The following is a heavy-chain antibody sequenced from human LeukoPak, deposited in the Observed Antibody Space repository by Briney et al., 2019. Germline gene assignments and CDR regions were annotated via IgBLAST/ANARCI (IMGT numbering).Heavy chain of an antibody. CDR1: GGSISSGGYY. D-gene: IGHD5-18*01. CDR3: ARGTRGYSYYY. V-gene: IGHV4-30-2*01. CDR2: IYHSGST. J-gene: IGHJ4*02. Sequence: SETLSLTCTVSGGSISSGGYYWSWIRQPPGKGLEWIGYIYHSGSTYYNPSLKSRVTISVDRSKNQFSLKLSSVTAADTAVYYCARGTRGYSYYYWGQGTLVTVSS.